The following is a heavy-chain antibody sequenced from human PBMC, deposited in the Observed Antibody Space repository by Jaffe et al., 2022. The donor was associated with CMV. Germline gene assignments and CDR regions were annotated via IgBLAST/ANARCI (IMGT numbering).Heavy chain of an antibody. J-gene: IGHJ4*02. CDR3: ARFDKISQWLVPDY. D-gene: IGHD6-19*01. CDR1: GYIFTGYY. CDR2: INPDSGGT. V-gene: IGHV1-2*02. Sequence: QVQLVQSGAEVKKPGASVKVSCKASGYIFTGYYMHWVRQAPGQGLEWMGWINPDSGGTNYAQKFQGRVTMTRDTSISTAYMDLSRLRSDDTAVYYCARFDKISQWLVPDYWGQGTLVTVSS.